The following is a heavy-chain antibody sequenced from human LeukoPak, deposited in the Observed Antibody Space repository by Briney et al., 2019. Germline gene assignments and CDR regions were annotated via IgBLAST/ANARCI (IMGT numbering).Heavy chain of an antibody. CDR3: ARVSAYAFFDY. J-gene: IGHJ4*02. CDR1: GYSISSGYY. V-gene: IGHV4-38-2*02. CDR2: IYHSGST. Sequence: SETLSLTCTVSGYSISSGYYWGWIRQPPGKGLEWIGSIYHSGSTYYNPSLKSRVTISVDTSKNQFSLKLSSVTAADTAVYYCARVSAYAFFDYWGQGTLVTVSS.